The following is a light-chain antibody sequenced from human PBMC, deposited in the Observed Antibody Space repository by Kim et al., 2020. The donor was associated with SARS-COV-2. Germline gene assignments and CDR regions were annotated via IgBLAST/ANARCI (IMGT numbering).Light chain of an antibody. J-gene: IGLJ3*02. Sequence: QLVLTQSPSASASLGASVKLTCTLSSGHSSYAIAWHQQQPEKGPRYLMKLNSDGSHSKGDGIPDRFSGSSSGAERYLTIPSLQSEDEADYYCQTWDTGIQVFGGGTQLTVL. CDR3: QTWDTGIQV. CDR1: SGHSSYA. V-gene: IGLV4-69*01. CDR2: LNSDGSH.